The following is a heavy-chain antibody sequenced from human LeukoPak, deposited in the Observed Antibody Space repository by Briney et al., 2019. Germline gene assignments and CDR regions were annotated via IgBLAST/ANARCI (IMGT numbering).Heavy chain of an antibody. V-gene: IGHV3-23*01. J-gene: IGHJ4*02. CDR2: ISGYGGSS. CDR1: GFTFSSYD. Sequence: GGSLRLSCAASGFTFSSYDMSWVCQAPGKGLEWVSAISGYGGSSYYGDSVRGRFTISRDNSKNTLYLQMNSLRAEDTALYYWAKKLMYGDSSYFFDYWGQGTLVTVSS. CDR3: AKKLMYGDSSYFFDY. D-gene: IGHD4-17*01.